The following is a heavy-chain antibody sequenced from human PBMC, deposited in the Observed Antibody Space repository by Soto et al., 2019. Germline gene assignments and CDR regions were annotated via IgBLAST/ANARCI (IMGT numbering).Heavy chain of an antibody. Sequence: GESLKISCAASGFTVSSNYMSWVRQAPGKGLERVSVIYSGGSTYYADSVKGRFTISRDNSKNTLYLQMNSLRAEDTAVYYCARDGSGSYYYYYYGMDVWGQGTTVTVSS. CDR2: IYSGGST. V-gene: IGHV3-66*01. CDR1: GFTVSSNY. J-gene: IGHJ6*02. D-gene: IGHD3-10*01. CDR3: ARDGSGSYYYYYYGMDV.